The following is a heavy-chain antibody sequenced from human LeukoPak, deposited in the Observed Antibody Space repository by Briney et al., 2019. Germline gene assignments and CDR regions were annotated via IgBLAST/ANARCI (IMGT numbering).Heavy chain of an antibody. CDR1: GYTFTGYY. CDR2: INPNSGGT. J-gene: IGHJ4*02. Sequence: GASVKVSCKASGYTFTGYYMHWVRQAPGQGLEWMGWINPNSGGTNYAQKFQGRVTMTRDTSISTAYMELSRLRSDDTAVYYCARVYGDYSTAGIIDYWGQGTLVTVSS. CDR3: ARVYGDYSTAGIIDY. D-gene: IGHD4-17*01. V-gene: IGHV1-2*02.